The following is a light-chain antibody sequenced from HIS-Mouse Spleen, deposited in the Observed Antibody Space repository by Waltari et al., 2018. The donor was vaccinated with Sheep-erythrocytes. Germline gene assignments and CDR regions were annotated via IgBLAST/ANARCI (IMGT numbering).Light chain of an antibody. Sequence: SYELTQPPSVSVSPGQTASITCSGDKLGDKYACWYQQKPGQSPVLVIYQDSKRPSGIPEGFSGSSSGTMATLTISGAQVEDEADYYCYSTDSSGNHRVFGTGTKVTVL. V-gene: IGLV3-10*01. J-gene: IGLJ1*01. CDR1: KLGDKY. CDR3: YSTDSSGNHRV. CDR2: QDS.